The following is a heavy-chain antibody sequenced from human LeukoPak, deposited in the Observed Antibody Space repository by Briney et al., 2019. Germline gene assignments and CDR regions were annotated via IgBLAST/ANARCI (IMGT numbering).Heavy chain of an antibody. CDR2: ITSRGEST. CDR3: AKFLPTHIVVANYYFDY. CDR1: GFTFSIYA. V-gene: IGHV3-23*01. J-gene: IGHJ4*02. D-gene: IGHD2-21*01. Sequence: GGSLRLSCAASGFTFSIYAMSWVRQAPGKGLQWVSSITSRGESTWYVDSVKGRYTITRDNSENTLYLQMNSLRAEDTAVYYCAKFLPTHIVVANYYFDYWGQGTLVTVSS.